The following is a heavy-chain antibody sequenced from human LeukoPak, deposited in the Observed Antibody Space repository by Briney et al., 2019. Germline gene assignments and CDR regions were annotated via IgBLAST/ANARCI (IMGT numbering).Heavy chain of an antibody. Sequence: PGGSLRLSCAASGFTFSNYGMHWVRQAPGKGREWVAFIRYDGSNKYYADSVKGRFTISRDNSKNTLYLQMNSLKTEDTAVYYCASGPTIYWGFDYWGQGTLVTVSS. J-gene: IGHJ4*02. CDR3: ASGPTIYWGFDY. CDR2: IRYDGSNK. V-gene: IGHV3-30*02. D-gene: IGHD7-27*01. CDR1: GFTFSNYG.